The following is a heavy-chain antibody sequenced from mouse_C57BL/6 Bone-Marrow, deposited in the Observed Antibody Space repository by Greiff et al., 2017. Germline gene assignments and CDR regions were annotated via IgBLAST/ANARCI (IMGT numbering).Heavy chain of an antibody. Sequence: EVQLVESGGDLVKPGGSLKLSCAASGFTFSSYGMSWVRQTPDKRLEWVATISSGGSYTYYPDSVKGRFTISRDNAKNTLYLQMSSLKSEDTAMYYCARQGLPAWFAYWGQGTLVTVSA. J-gene: IGHJ3*01. CDR3: ARQGLPAWFAY. V-gene: IGHV5-6*01. CDR2: ISSGGSYT. CDR1: GFTFSSYG. D-gene: IGHD2-2*01.